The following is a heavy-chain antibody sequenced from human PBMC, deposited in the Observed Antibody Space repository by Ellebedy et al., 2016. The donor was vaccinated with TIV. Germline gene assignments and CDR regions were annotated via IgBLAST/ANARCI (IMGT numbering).Heavy chain of an antibody. D-gene: IGHD3-3*01. Sequence: SETLSLXXAVSGGSISSSNWWSWVRPPPGKGLEWIGEIYHSGSTHYNPSLKSRVTISVDTSKNQFSLKLSSVTAADTAVYYCASRAIFGMGIDAFDIWGQGTMVTVSS. CDR2: IYHSGST. CDR3: ASRAIFGMGIDAFDI. CDR1: GGSISSSNW. J-gene: IGHJ3*02. V-gene: IGHV4-4*02.